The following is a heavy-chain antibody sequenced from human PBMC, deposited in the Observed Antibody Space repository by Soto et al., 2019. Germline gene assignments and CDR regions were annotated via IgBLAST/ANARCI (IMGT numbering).Heavy chain of an antibody. V-gene: IGHV3-48*03. CDR2: ISSSGSTI. CDR3: ARDRYVLVPAARLFYYYYCMDV. CDR1: GFTFSSYE. J-gene: IGHJ6*02. D-gene: IGHD2-2*01. Sequence: EVQLVESGGGLVQPGGSLRLSCAASGFTFSSYEMNWVRQAPGKGLEWVSYISSSGSTIYYADSVKGRFTISIDNVKNSLYLRMNSQRAEDTAVYYCARDRYVLVPAARLFYYYYCMDVLCQGTTVTVSS.